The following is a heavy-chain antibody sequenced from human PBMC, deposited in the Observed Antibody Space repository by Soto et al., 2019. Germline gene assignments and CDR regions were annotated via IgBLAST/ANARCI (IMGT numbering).Heavy chain of an antibody. J-gene: IGHJ4*02. CDR2: VYYTGST. V-gene: IGHV4-59*08. CDR1: GGSISSYY. D-gene: IGHD6-25*01. CDR3: ARRKTRPEAFDY. Sequence: SETLSLTCTVSGGSISSYYWTWIRQPPGKELEWIGYVYYTGSTNYNPSLKSRVTISVEPSKNQFSLKLNSVTAADTAVYYCARRKTRPEAFDYWGQGTLVTVSS.